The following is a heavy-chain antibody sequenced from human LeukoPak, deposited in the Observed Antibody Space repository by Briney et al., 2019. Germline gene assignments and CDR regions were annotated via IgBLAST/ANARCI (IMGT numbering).Heavy chain of an antibody. V-gene: IGHV4-59*01. Sequence: SETLSLTCTVSGGSISSYYWSWIRQPPGKGLEWIGFMYYGGNTKYSPSLKSRVTISVDRSKNQVSLKLSSVTAADTAMYYCARGEYYYDVSGYYSYVFDIWGQGTMVTVSS. D-gene: IGHD3-22*01. CDR2: MYYGGNT. J-gene: IGHJ3*02. CDR3: ARGEYYYDVSGYYSYVFDI. CDR1: GGSISSYY.